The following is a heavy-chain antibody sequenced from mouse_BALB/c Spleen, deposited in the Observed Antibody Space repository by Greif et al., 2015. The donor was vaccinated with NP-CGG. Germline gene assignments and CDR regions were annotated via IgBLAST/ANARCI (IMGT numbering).Heavy chain of an antibody. CDR3: ARSLYYGSSLYAMDY. V-gene: IGHV1-18*01. CDR2: INPNNGGT. CDR1: GCTFTDYN. Sequence: SGPELVKPGASVKIPCKASGCTFTDYNMDWVKQSHGKSLEWIGDINPNNGGTIYNQKFKGKATLTVDKSSSXAYMELRSLTSEDTAVYYCARSLYYGSSLYAMDYWGQGTSVTVSS. J-gene: IGHJ4*01. D-gene: IGHD1-1*01.